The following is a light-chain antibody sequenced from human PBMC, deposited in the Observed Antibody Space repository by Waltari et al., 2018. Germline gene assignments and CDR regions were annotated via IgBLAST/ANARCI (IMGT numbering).Light chain of an antibody. CDR2: GAT. Sequence: QSALTQPASVSGSPGQSITLSCTGTSNAIGNYDLVSWYQQRPGEAPKLLVYGATKRPSGVSNRFSGSKSGKTASLTISGLQTEDEADYYCFSFVAANSFVFGPGTKVTVL. V-gene: IGLV2-23*01. J-gene: IGLJ1*01. CDR3: FSFVAANSFV. CDR1: SNAIGNYDL.